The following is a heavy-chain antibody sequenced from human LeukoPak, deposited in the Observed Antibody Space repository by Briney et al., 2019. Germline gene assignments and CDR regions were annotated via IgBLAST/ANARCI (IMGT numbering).Heavy chain of an antibody. J-gene: IGHJ5*02. Sequence: SGNLSLTCSVFGGSIRSYYWTWIRQPPGKGLEWIGYSYDSGRNIYDPSLKSRVTISMDTSKNQFSLKMYSVTAADTAVYYCAREASDSGSYSTWLDPWGQGTPVIVS. V-gene: IGHV4-59*12. CDR3: AREASDSGSYSTWLDP. CDR1: GGSIRSYY. D-gene: IGHD1-26*01. CDR2: SYDSGRN.